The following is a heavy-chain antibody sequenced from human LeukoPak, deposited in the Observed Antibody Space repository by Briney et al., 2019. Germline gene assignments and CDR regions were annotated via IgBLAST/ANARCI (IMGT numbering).Heavy chain of an antibody. V-gene: IGHV3-20*04. CDR3: ARGTRSGSYNAFDI. J-gene: IGHJ3*02. CDR1: GFTFSSYS. Sequence: PGGSLRLSCAASGFTFSSYSMNWVRQAPGKGLEWVSGINWNGGSTGYADSVKGRFTISRDNAKNSLYLQMNSLRDEDTALYYCARGTRSGSYNAFDIWGQGTMVTVSS. CDR2: INWNGGST. D-gene: IGHD1-26*01.